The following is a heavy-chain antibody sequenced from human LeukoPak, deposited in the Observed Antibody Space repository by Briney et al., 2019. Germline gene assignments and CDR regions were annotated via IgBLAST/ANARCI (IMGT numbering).Heavy chain of an antibody. CDR3: ARDSVDTAMVMDY. CDR1: GGSFSGYY. J-gene: IGHJ4*02. Sequence: PSETLSLTCAVYGGSFSGYYWSWIRQPPGKGLEWIGEINHSGSTNYNPSLKSRVTISVDTSKNQFSLKLSSVTAADTAVYYCARDSVDTAMVMDYWGQGTLVTFSS. D-gene: IGHD5-18*01. CDR2: INHSGST. V-gene: IGHV4-34*01.